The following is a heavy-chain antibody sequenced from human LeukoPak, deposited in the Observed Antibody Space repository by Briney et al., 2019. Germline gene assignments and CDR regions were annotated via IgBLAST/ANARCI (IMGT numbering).Heavy chain of an antibody. Sequence: AGSLRLSCAASGFTFSSYAMAWVRQAPGKGPEWVSAISGSAGSTYYADSVKGRFTISRDNFKNTLYLQMNSLRAEDTATYFCAKGGTGTTGYYFDYWGQGTLVTVSS. D-gene: IGHD1-14*01. CDR1: GFTFSSYA. V-gene: IGHV3-23*01. CDR2: ISGSAGST. CDR3: AKGGTGTTGYYFDY. J-gene: IGHJ4*02.